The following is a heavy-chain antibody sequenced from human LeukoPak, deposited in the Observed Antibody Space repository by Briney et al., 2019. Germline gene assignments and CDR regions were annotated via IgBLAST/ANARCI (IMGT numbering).Heavy chain of an antibody. Sequence: GASVKVSCKASGYTFTGYYMHWVRQAPGQGLEWMGWINPNSGGTNYAQKFQGRVTMTRDTSISTAYMELSRLRSDDTAVYYCPRVMGYGDPFDYWGQGTLVTVSS. D-gene: IGHD4-17*01. V-gene: IGHV1-2*02. CDR3: PRVMGYGDPFDY. J-gene: IGHJ4*02. CDR1: GYTFTGYY. CDR2: INPNSGGT.